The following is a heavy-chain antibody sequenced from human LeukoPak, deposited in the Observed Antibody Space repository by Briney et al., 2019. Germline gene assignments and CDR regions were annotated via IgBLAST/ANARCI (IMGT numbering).Heavy chain of an antibody. J-gene: IGHJ5*02. Sequence: ASVKVSCKAPGYTFTGYYMHWVRQAPGQGLEWMGWINPNSGGTNYAQKFQGRVTMTRDTSISTAYMELSRLRSDDTAVYYCARDIAAAGTTVWFDPWGQGTLVTVSS. V-gene: IGHV1-2*02. CDR2: INPNSGGT. D-gene: IGHD6-13*01. CDR3: ARDIAAAGTTVWFDP. CDR1: GYTFTGYY.